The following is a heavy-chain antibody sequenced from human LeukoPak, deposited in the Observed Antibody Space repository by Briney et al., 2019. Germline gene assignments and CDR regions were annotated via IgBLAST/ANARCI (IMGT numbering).Heavy chain of an antibody. J-gene: IGHJ4*02. CDR2: FDPEDGEI. CDR3: ATVTGELFRFYFDY. V-gene: IGHV1-24*01. CDR1: GYTLTELS. Sequence: ASVRVSCTVSGYTLTELSMHWVRQAPGKGLEWMGGFDPEDGEIIYAQRFQGRVTMTEDTSTDTAYTELSSLRSEDTAVYYCATVTGELFRFYFDYWGQGTLVTVSS. D-gene: IGHD3-10*01.